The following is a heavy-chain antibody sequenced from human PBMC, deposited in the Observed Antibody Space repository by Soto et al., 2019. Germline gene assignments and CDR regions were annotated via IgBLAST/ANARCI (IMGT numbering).Heavy chain of an antibody. D-gene: IGHD5-18*01. J-gene: IGHJ5*02. CDR3: AKRGYSYGFYWFDP. V-gene: IGHV3-23*01. CDR1: GLTFSSYA. CDR2: ISGSGGST. Sequence: GGSLRLSCAASGLTFSSYAMSWVRRAPGKGLEWVTAISGSGGSTYYADSVKGRFTISRDNSKNTLYLQMNSLRAEDTAVYYCAKRGYSYGFYWFDPWGQGTLVTVSS.